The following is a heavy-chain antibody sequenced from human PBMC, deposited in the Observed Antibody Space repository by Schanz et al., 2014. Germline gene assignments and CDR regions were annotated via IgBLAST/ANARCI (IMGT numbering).Heavy chain of an antibody. CDR3: ARDKDVISTHFYSPFYFYVMDV. CDR2: LDRSGGKT. J-gene: IGHJ6*02. V-gene: IGHV3-23*04. CDR1: GFKFENYA. D-gene: IGHD3-3*02. Sequence: EVQLVESGGNLVQPGGSLSLSCAASGFKFENYAMNRVRQAPGKGLEWVSSLDRSGGKTYYADSVTGRFTISRDNSKKTLYLQMSSLTAEDTAVYYCARDKDVISTHFYSPFYFYVMDVWGQGTTVTVSS.